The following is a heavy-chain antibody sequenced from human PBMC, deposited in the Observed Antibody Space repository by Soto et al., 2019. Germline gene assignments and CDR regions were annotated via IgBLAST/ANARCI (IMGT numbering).Heavy chain of an antibody. CDR1: GFTFDDHA. D-gene: IGHD3-9*01. J-gene: IGHJ4*02. V-gene: IGHV3-9*01. CDR2: ITWNSVAL. CDR3: AKERVRDFDG. Sequence: VQLVESGGSLVRPGGSMRLSCAASGFTFDDHAMHWVRQAPGKGLEWISAITWNSVALDYADSVKGRFTISRDNAKNSLYLQMNSLRPEDTALYYCAKERVRDFDGWGQGTLVTVSS.